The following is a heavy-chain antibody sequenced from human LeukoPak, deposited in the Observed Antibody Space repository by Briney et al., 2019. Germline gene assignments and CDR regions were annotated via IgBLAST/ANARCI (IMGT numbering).Heavy chain of an antibody. V-gene: IGHV3-74*01. J-gene: IGHJ4*02. CDR3: ARDRSYNLDY. Sequence: GGSLRLSCAASGFTSSSYWMHWVRQAPGKGLVWVSHINGDGSGTSYADSVKGRVTISRDNAKNTLYLQINSLTAEDSAVYYCARDRSYNLDYWGQGTLVTVSS. CDR2: INGDGSGT. CDR1: GFTSSSYW. D-gene: IGHD5-24*01.